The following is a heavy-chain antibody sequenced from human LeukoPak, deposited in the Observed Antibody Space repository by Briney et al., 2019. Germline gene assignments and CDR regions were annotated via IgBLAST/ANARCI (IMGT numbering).Heavy chain of an antibody. Sequence: PSETLSLTCAVYGGSFSGYYWSWIRQPPGKGLEWIGEINHSGSTNYNPSPKSRVTISVDTSKNQFSLKLSSVTAADTAVYYCARGRGDIVVVVAVRWDYWGQGTLVTVSS. CDR2: INHSGST. J-gene: IGHJ4*02. CDR3: ARGRGDIVVVVAVRWDY. D-gene: IGHD2-15*01. CDR1: GGSFSGYY. V-gene: IGHV4-34*01.